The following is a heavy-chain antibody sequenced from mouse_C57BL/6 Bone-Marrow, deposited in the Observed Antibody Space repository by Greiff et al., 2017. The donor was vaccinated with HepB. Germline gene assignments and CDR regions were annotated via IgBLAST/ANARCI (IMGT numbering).Heavy chain of an antibody. CDR1: GFTFSSYG. CDR3: ARPHYGSSLSWFAY. Sequence: EVQGVESGGDLVKPGGSLKLSCAASGFTFSSYGMSWVRQTPDKRLEWVATISSGGSYTYYPDSVKGRFTISRDNAKNTLYLQMSSLKSEDTAMYYCARPHYGSSLSWFAYWGQGTLVTVSA. V-gene: IGHV5-6*01. J-gene: IGHJ3*01. CDR2: ISSGGSYT. D-gene: IGHD1-1*01.